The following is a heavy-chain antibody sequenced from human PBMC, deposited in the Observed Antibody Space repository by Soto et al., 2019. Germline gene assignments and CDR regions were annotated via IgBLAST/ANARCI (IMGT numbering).Heavy chain of an antibody. CDR2: IYYSGST. CDR3: ARLGDSSGYYNWFDP. CDR1: GGSISSSSYY. Sequence: PSETLSLTCTVSGGSISSSSYYWGWIRQPPGKGLEWIGSIYYSGSTYYNPSLKSRVTISLDTSKNQFSLKLSSVTAADTAVYYCARLGDSSGYYNWFDPWGQGTLVTVSS. V-gene: IGHV4-39*01. D-gene: IGHD3-22*01. J-gene: IGHJ5*02.